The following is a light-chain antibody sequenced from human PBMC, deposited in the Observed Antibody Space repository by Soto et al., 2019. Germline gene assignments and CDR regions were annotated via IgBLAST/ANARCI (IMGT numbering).Light chain of an antibody. CDR1: QYVGSW. CDR2: KAS. CDR3: HRYNGT. J-gene: IGKJ5*01. V-gene: IGKV1-5*03. Sequence: SHLTKSPSTLSASVGDRVTITCRASQYVGSWLAWYQQKPGKAPKLLIYKASNLQSGVPSRFSGSGSATEFTLTISSLQPDDSAIYYWHRYNGTFGQGTSLEIK.